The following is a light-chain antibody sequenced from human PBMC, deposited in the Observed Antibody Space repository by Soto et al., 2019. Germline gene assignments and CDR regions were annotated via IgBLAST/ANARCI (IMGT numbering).Light chain of an antibody. J-gene: IGLJ1*01. Sequence: QSVLTQPASVSGSPGQSITISCTGTSSDVGGYNYVSWYQQHPGKAPKLMIYDVSNRPSGVSNRFSGSKSGNTASLTISGLQAEDEVDYYCSSYTSSSPLVFGTGT. CDR1: SSDVGGYNY. V-gene: IGLV2-14*01. CDR3: SSYTSSSPLV. CDR2: DVS.